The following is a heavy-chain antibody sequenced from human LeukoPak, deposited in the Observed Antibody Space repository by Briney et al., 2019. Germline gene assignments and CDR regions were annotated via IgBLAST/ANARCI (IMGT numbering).Heavy chain of an antibody. J-gene: IGHJ3*02. CDR1: GFTFSSYW. D-gene: IGHD1-26*01. Sequence: PGGSLRLSCAASGFTFSSYWMHWVRQAPGKGLVWVSRINSDGSSTNYADSVKGRFTISRDNAKNTLYLQMNSLRAEDTAVYYCARPPKSVSYSRAFDIWGQGTMVTVSS. V-gene: IGHV3-74*01. CDR3: ARPPKSVSYSRAFDI. CDR2: INSDGSST.